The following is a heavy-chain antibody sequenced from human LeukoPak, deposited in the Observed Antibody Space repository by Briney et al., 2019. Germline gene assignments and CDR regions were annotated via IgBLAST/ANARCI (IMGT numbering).Heavy chain of an antibody. V-gene: IGHV1-2*02. Sequence: GASVKVSCKASGYTFTGYYMHWVRQAPGQGLEWMGWINPNSGGTNYAQKFQGRVTMTRDTSISTAYMELSRLRSDDTAVYYCARAALYYGSSGLLGYWGQGTLVTVSS. D-gene: IGHD3-22*01. CDR1: GYTFTGYY. J-gene: IGHJ4*02. CDR2: INPNSGGT. CDR3: ARAALYYGSSGLLGY.